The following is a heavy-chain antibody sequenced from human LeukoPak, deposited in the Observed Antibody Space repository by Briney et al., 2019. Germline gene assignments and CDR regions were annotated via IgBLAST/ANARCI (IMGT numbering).Heavy chain of an antibody. Sequence: SVKVSCKASGGTFSSYTISWVRQAPGQGLEWMGRIIPILGIANYAQKFQGRVTITADKSTSTAYMELSSLRSEDTAVYYCAGDKYYYYSSGYYYNPFDYWGQGTLVTVSS. D-gene: IGHD3-22*01. V-gene: IGHV1-69*04. CDR2: IIPILGIA. CDR3: AGDKYYYYSSGYYYNPFDY. J-gene: IGHJ4*02. CDR1: GGTFSSYT.